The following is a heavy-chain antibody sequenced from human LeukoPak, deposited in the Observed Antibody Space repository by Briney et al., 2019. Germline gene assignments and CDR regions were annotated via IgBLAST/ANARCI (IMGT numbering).Heavy chain of an antibody. CDR1: CGSISSYY. Sequence: SETLSLTCTVSCGSISSYYWSWIRQPPGKGLEWIGYIYYSGSTNYNPSLKSRVTISVDTSKNQFSLKLSSVTAADTAVYYCARGPWELGYWGQGTLVTVSS. V-gene: IGHV4-59*01. CDR2: IYYSGST. J-gene: IGHJ4*02. CDR3: ARGPWELGY. D-gene: IGHD1-26*01.